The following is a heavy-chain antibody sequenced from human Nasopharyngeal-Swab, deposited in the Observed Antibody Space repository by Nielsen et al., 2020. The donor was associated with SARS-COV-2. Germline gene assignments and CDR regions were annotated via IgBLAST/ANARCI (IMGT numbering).Heavy chain of an antibody. V-gene: IGHV3-21*01. CDR3: ARDHSSSPDFDY. CDR2: ISSSSSYI. J-gene: IGHJ4*02. CDR1: GFTFSSYS. D-gene: IGHD6-13*01. Sequence: GGSLRPSCAASGFTFSSYSMNWVRQAPGKGLEWVSSISSSSSYIYYADSVKGRFTISRDNAKNSLYLQMNSLRAEDTAVYYCARDHSSSPDFDYWGQGTLVTVSS.